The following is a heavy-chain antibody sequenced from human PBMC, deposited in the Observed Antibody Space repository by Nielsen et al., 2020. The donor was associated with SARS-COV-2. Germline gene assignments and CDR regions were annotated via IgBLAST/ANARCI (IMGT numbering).Heavy chain of an antibody. D-gene: IGHD5-18*01. CDR1: GFIVSSKY. CDR2: FYSGGTT. J-gene: IGHJ4*02. V-gene: IGHV3-53*01. CDR3: AREGDTYGVRNFDY. Sequence: GESLKISCAASGFIVSSKYMNWVRQAPGKGLEWVSVFYSGGTTLYADSVKGRFIISRGNSRNTLYLQMNSLRVEDTAMYYCAREGDTYGVRNFDYWGQGTLVTVSS.